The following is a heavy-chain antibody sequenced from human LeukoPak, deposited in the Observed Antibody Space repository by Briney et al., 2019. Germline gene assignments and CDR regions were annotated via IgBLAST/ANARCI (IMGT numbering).Heavy chain of an antibody. CDR1: GGSISSSSYY. J-gene: IGHJ5*02. CDR3: ARPNLGYCSGGSCYRYNWFDP. CDR2: IYYSGST. Sequence: SETLSLTRTVSGGSISSSSYYWGWIRQPPGKGLEWIGSIYYSGSTYYNPSLKSRVTISVDTSKNQFSLKLSSVTAADTAVYYCARPNLGYCSGGSCYRYNWFDPWGQGTLVTVSS. V-gene: IGHV4-39*01. D-gene: IGHD2-15*01.